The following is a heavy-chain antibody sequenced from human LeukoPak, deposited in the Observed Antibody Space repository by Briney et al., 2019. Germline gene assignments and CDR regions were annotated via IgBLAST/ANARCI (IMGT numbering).Heavy chain of an antibody. J-gene: IGHJ4*02. CDR1: GFTFSNYG. Sequence: GGSLRLSCAASGFTFSNYGMNWVRQAPGKGLEWVAVISYDGSNKYYADSVKGRFTISRDNSKNTLYLQMNSLRAEDTAVYYCAKDETRDGYNLGATDFWGQGTLVTVSS. CDR3: AKDETRDGYNLGATDF. CDR2: ISYDGSNK. D-gene: IGHD5-24*01. V-gene: IGHV3-30*18.